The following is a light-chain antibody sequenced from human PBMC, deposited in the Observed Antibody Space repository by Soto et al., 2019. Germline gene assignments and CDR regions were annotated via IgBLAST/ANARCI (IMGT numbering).Light chain of an antibody. CDR1: QAIRSD. CDR2: TAS. V-gene: IGKV1-6*01. J-gene: IGKJ1*01. CDR3: QQSITYPWT. Sequence: AIQMTQSPSSLSASIGDRVTITCRASQAIRSDLGWYQKKPGKAPKVLIYTASTLQTGVPSRFSGSGSGTDFTLTISSLQPDDFATYYCQQSITYPWTFGQGTKVDIK.